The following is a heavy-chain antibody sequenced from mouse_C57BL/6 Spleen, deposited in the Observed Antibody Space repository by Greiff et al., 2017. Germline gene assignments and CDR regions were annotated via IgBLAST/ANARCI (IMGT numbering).Heavy chain of an antibody. J-gene: IGHJ4*01. Sequence: QVQLQQPGAELVKPGASVKLSCKASGYTFTSYWMHWVKQRPGRGLEWIGRIDPNSGGTKYNGKFKSKATLTVDKPSSTAYTQLSSLTSEDSAVYYCARAYDYDEGYAMDYWGQGTSVTVSS. CDR2: IDPNSGGT. CDR1: GYTFTSYW. V-gene: IGHV1-72*01. D-gene: IGHD2-4*01. CDR3: ARAYDYDEGYAMDY.